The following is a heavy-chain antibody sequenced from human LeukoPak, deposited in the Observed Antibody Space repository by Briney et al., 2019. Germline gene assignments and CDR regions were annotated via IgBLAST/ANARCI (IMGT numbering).Heavy chain of an antibody. CDR1: GFSFSSYW. Sequence: GGSLRLSCAASGFSFSSYWMSWVRQAPGKGLEWVANIKQDGSEKYYVDSVKGRFTISRDNAKNSLFLQMNSLRAEDTAVYYCARDHCGGGDCYHNWFDPWGQGTLVTVSS. V-gene: IGHV3-7*03. J-gene: IGHJ5*02. CDR2: IKQDGSEK. D-gene: IGHD2-21*02. CDR3: ARDHCGGGDCYHNWFDP.